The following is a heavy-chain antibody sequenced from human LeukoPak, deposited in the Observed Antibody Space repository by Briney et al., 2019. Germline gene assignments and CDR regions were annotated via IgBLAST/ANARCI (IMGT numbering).Heavy chain of an antibody. J-gene: IGHJ6*02. CDR3: ARKSQTMSAARGMDV. CDR1: GGSISSGDYY. D-gene: IGHD3-10*02. CDR2: IYYSGST. V-gene: IGHV4-30-4*01. Sequence: SETLSLTCTVSGGSISSGDYYWSWIRQPPGKGLEWIGYIYYSGSTYYNPSLKSRVTISVDTSKNQFSLKLTSVTAADAAVYYCARKSQTMSAARGMDVGGQGPTVTVSS.